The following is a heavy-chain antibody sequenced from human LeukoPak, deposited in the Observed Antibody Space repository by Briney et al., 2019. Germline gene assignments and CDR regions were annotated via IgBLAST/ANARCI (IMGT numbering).Heavy chain of an antibody. J-gene: IGHJ4*02. Sequence: SETLSLTCTVSGYSISSGYYWGWIRQPPGKGLERIGSIYHSGSTYYNPSLKSRVTISVDTSKNQFSLKLSSVTAADTAVYYCARDRSGSYLGYFDYWGQGTLVTVSS. V-gene: IGHV4-38-2*02. CDR2: IYHSGST. D-gene: IGHD1-26*01. CDR1: GYSISSGYY. CDR3: ARDRSGSYLGYFDY.